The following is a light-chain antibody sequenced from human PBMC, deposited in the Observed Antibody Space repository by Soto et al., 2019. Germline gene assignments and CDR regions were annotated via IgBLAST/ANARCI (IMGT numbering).Light chain of an antibody. CDR1: QSISSW. V-gene: IGKV1-5*03. CDR2: KTS. CDR3: HQSYISPPA. Sequence: DIQMTQSPSTLSASVGDRVTITCRASQSISSWLAWYQQKPGKAPKLLIYKTSNLESGVPSRFSGSGSGTEFSLTISSLQPDDFATYYCHQSYISPPAFGQGTKVEIQ. J-gene: IGKJ1*01.